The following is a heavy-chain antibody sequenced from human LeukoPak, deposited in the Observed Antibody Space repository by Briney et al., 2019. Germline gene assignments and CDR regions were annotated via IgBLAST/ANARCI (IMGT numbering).Heavy chain of an antibody. J-gene: IGHJ4*02. CDR3: ARLLTGELDY. CDR2: IYYTGST. D-gene: IGHD7-27*01. CDR1: GGSVSSYY. V-gene: IGHV4-59*02. Sequence: PSETLSLTCTVSGGSVSSYYWSWIRQPPGKGLEWIGYIYYTGSTNYNPSLKSRVTISVDTSKNQFSLKLSSVTAADTAVYYCARLLTGELDYWGQGTLVTVSS.